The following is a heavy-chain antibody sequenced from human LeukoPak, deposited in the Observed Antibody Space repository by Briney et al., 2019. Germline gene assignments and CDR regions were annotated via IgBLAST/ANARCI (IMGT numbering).Heavy chain of an antibody. CDR3: VSFYETY. J-gene: IGHJ4*02. CDR2: INSDGSWT. D-gene: IGHD2/OR15-2a*01. CDR1: GNYW. Sequence: GGSLRLSCVASGNYWMHWVRQAPGKGLVWVSHINSDGSWTSYADSVKGRFTISKDNAKNTVYLQMNSLRAEDTAVYYCVSFYETYWGRGTLVTVPS. V-gene: IGHV3-74*01.